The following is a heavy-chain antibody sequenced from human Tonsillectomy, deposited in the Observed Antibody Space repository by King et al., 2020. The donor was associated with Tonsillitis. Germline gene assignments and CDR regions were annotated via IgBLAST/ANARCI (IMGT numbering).Heavy chain of an antibody. CDR3: TTGSGFWSGFPFYMDV. CDR1: VFTFRNAW. J-gene: IGHJ6*03. V-gene: IGHV3-15*01. Sequence: VQLVESAGGLVKPGGSLRLSCAASVFTFRNAWLNWVRQAPGKGLEWVARIKSNTDGGTIDYSAPAKGRFTISRDDSKNMLYLQMGSLKTEDSAVYYCTTGSGFWSGFPFYMDVWGKGTTVTVSS. CDR2: IKSNTDGGTI. D-gene: IGHD3-3*01.